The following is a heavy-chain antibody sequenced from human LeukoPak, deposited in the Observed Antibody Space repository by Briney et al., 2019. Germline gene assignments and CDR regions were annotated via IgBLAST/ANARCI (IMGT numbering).Heavy chain of an antibody. D-gene: IGHD3-22*01. V-gene: IGHV1-69*05. CDR3: ARARDYYDSSGSLGPFDY. CDR1: GGTLSSHV. J-gene: IGHJ4*02. Sequence: ASVKVSCKASGGTLSSHVITWVRQAPGQGLEWVGGIIALFATAKYAQKFQGRVTITMDESTSTAYMALSSLTSEDTAVYYCARARDYYDSSGSLGPFDYWGQGTLVTVSS. CDR2: IIALFATA.